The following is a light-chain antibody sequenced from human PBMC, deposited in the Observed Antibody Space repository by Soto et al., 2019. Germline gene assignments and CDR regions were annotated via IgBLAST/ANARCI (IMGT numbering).Light chain of an antibody. Sequence: EIVMTQSTATLSVSPGERATLSCRASQSVCSNLAWYQQKPGQAPRLLIYGAFTRATGIPARFSGSGSGTEFTLTISSLHSEDVAVYYCQQYNNWPPLTFGGGTKVEIK. V-gene: IGKV3-15*01. CDR3: QQYNNWPPLT. CDR1: QSVCSN. CDR2: GAF. J-gene: IGKJ4*01.